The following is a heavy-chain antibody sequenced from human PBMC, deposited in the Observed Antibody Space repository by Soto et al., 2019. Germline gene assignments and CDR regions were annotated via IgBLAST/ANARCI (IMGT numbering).Heavy chain of an antibody. J-gene: IGHJ3*02. D-gene: IGHD6-6*01. CDR1: GFTFSSYA. CDR3: AKWSAARLAFDI. Sequence: GGSLRLSCAAPGFTFSSYAMSWVRQAPGKGLEWVSAISGSGGSTYYADSVKGRFTISRDNSKNTLYLQMNSLRAEDTAVYYCAKWSAARLAFDIWGQGTMVTVSS. V-gene: IGHV3-23*01. CDR2: ISGSGGST.